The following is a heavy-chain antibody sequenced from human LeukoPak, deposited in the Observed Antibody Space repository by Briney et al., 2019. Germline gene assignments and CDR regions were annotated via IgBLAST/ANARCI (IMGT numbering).Heavy chain of an antibody. CDR1: GFIFSSYA. V-gene: IGHV3-23*01. Sequence: GGSLRLSCAASGFIFSSYAMGWVRQAPGRGLEWVSGIRDSGDTTFYAASVKGGFTISRDNSKNTLYLQMNSLRAEDTALYYCAKTPYSGNNGQAFDIWGQGTMVTVSS. CDR3: AKTPYSGNNGQAFDI. CDR2: IRDSGDTT. D-gene: IGHD1-26*01. J-gene: IGHJ3*02.